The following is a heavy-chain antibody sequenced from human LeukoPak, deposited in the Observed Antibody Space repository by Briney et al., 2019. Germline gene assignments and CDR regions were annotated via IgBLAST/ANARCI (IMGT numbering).Heavy chain of an antibody. V-gene: IGHV3-74*01. CDR3: ARVGSGSYNAFDI. J-gene: IGHJ3*02. D-gene: IGHD1-26*01. Sequence: GGSLRLSCAASGFTFSSYWMHWVRQAPGKGLVWVSRINSDGSSTSYADSVKGRFTISRDNAKNSLYLQMNSLRAEDTAVYYCARVGSGSYNAFDIWGQGTMVTVSS. CDR2: INSDGSST. CDR1: GFTFSSYW.